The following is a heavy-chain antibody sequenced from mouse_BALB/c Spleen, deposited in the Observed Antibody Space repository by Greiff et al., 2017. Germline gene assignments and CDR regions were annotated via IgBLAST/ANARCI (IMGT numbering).Heavy chain of an antibody. J-gene: IGHJ3*01. CDR2: IRNKANGYTT. CDR1: GFTFTDYY. V-gene: IGHV7-3*02. D-gene: IGHD2-14*01. Sequence: EVMLVESGGGLVQPGGSLRLSCATSGFTFTDYYMSWVRQPPGKALEWLGFIRNKANGYTTEYSASVKGRFTISRDNSQSILYLQMNTLRAEDSATHYCARDCYRYDEFAYWGQGTLVTVSA. CDR3: ARDCYRYDEFAY.